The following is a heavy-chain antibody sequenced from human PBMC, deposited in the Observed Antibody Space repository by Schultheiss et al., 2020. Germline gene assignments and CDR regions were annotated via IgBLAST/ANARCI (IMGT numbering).Heavy chain of an antibody. CDR1: GGSISSSSYY. J-gene: IGHJ6*02. Sequence: SQTLSLTCTVSGGSISSSSYYWGWIRQPPGKGLEWIGYIYYSGSTYYNPSLKSRVTISVDTSKNQFSLKLSSVTAADTAVYYCARGRVVRYYYYGMDVWGQGTTVTVSS. CDR2: IYYSGST. V-gene: IGHV4-39*07. D-gene: IGHD2-15*01. CDR3: ARGRVVRYYYYGMDV.